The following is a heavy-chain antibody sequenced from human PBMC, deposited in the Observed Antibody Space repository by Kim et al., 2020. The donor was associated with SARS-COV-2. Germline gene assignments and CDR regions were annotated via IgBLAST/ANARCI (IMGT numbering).Heavy chain of an antibody. J-gene: IGHJ6*02. CDR3: AWSYCGTTSCYFCYYGMDV. D-gene: IGHD2-2*01. CDR1: GGSISSYH. CDR2: IYYSGST. Sequence: SETLSLTCTVSGGSISSYHWSWIRQPPGKGLEWIGYIYYSGSTNYNSSPKSRVTISVDTSKNQFSLKLSSVTAADTAVYYCAWSYCGTTSCYFCYYGMDVWGQGTTVIVSS. V-gene: IGHV4-59*01.